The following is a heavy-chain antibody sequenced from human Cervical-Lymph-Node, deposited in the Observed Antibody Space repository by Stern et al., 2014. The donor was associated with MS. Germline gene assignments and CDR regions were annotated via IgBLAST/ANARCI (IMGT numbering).Heavy chain of an antibody. CDR2: INHSGST. CDR3: ARGGEYSSSSRHYYFDY. D-gene: IGHD6-6*01. Sequence: QVQLQEWGAGLLKPSETLSLTCAVYGGSFSGYYWSWIRQPPGKGLEWIGEINHSGSTNYTPSLKGRVPISVDTSKNQFSLKLSSVTAADTAVYYCARGGEYSSSSRHYYFDYWGQGTLVTVSS. J-gene: IGHJ4*02. V-gene: IGHV4-34*01. CDR1: GGSFSGYY.